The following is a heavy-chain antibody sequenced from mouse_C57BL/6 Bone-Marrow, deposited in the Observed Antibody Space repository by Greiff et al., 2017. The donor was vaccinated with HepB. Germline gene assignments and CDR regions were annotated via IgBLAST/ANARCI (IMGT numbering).Heavy chain of an antibody. Sequence: QVQLQQPGAELVMPGASVKLSCKASGYTFTSYWMHWVKQRPGQGLEWIGEIDPSDSYTNYNQKLKGKSTLTVDKSSSTAYMQLSSLTSEDSAVYYCARLEYYGSRGYFDVWGTGTTGTVSS. CDR2: IDPSDSYT. CDR3: ARLEYYGSRGYFDV. CDR1: GYTFTSYW. D-gene: IGHD1-1*01. V-gene: IGHV1-69*01. J-gene: IGHJ1*03.